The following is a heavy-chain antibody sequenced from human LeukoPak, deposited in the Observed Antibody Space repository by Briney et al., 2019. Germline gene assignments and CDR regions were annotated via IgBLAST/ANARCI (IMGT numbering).Heavy chain of an antibody. V-gene: IGHV4-34*01. J-gene: IGHJ4*02. Sequence: SETLSLTCAVYGGSFSGYYWSWIRQPPGKGLEWIGEINHGGSTNYNPSLKSRVTISVDTSKNQFSLKLSSVTAADTAVYYCARARTSRTPFDYWGQGTLVTVSS. CDR2: INHGGST. CDR3: ARARTSRTPFDY. D-gene: IGHD1-7*01. CDR1: GGSFSGYY.